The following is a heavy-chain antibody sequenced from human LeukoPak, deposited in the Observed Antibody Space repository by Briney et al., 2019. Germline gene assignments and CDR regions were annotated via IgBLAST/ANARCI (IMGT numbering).Heavy chain of an antibody. CDR2: ISGSGGST. CDR1: GFTFSSYA. J-gene: IGHJ4*02. CDR3: AKVRIGTDSSGYYYPLDY. D-gene: IGHD3-22*01. V-gene: IGHV3-23*01. Sequence: GGSLRLSCAASGFTFSSYAMSWVRQAPGKGLEWVSAISGSGGSTYYADSVKGRFTISRDNSKNTPYLQMNSLRAEDTAVYYCAKVRIGTDSSGYYYPLDYWGQGTLVTVSS.